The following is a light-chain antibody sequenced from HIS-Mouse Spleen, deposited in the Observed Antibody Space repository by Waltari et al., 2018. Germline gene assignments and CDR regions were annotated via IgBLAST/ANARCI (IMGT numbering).Light chain of an antibody. J-gene: IGKJ3*01. CDR3: QQYNNWQFT. V-gene: IGKV3-15*01. CDR2: GAS. Sequence: EIGMTQSPATLSVSPGERATLSCRASQSVSSNLAWYQQKPGQAPRLLIYGASTRATGIPARFSGSGSGTEFTLTISSMQSEDFAVYYCQQYNNWQFTFGPGTKVDIK. CDR1: QSVSSN.